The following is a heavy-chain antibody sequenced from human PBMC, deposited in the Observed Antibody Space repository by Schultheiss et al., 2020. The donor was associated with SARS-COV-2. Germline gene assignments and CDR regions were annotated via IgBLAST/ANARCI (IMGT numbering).Heavy chain of an antibody. CDR1: GGSISSSSYY. D-gene: IGHD6-19*01. Sequence: SETLSLTCTVSGGSISSSSYYWGWIRQPPGKGLEWIGEIYHSGSTYYNPSLKSRVTISVDRSKNQFSLKLSSVTAADTAVYYCAREVAGPGDYWGQGTLVTVSS. CDR3: AREVAGPGDY. J-gene: IGHJ4*02. CDR2: IYHSGST. V-gene: IGHV4-39*07.